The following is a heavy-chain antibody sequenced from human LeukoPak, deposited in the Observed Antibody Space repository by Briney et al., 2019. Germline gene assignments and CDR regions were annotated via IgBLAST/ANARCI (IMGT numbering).Heavy chain of an antibody. J-gene: IGHJ5*02. CDR1: GFNFSNYW. V-gene: IGHV3-7*01. D-gene: IGHD3-16*01. Sequence: PGGSLRLSCATSGFNFSNYWMSWVRQAPGKGLEWVANIKRDGSEMYSVASVKGRFTISRDNAKKSLYLQMSSLRGEDTAVYYCARGQTLMPWGQGTLVTVSS. CDR2: IKRDGSEM. CDR3: ARGQTLMP.